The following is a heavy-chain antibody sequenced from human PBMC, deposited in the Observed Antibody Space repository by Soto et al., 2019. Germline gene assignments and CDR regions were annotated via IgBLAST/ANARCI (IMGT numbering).Heavy chain of an antibody. D-gene: IGHD3-10*01. Sequence: GASVKVSCKASGGTFSSYAISWVRQAPGQGLEWMGGIIPIFGTANYAQKFQGRVTTTADKSTSTAYMELSSLRSEDTAVYYCARDYGSGWSGDYYYGMDVWGQGTTVTVSS. CDR1: GGTFSSYA. CDR3: ARDYGSGWSGDYYYGMDV. V-gene: IGHV1-69*06. CDR2: IIPIFGTA. J-gene: IGHJ6*02.